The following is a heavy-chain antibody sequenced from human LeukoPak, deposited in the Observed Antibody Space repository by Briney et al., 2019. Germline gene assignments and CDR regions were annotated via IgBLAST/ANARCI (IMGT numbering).Heavy chain of an antibody. Sequence: GGSLRLSCAASGFTFSSYAMSWVRQAPGKGLEWVSAISGSGASTYYADSVKGRLTISRDNSKNTLYVQMNSLRAEDTAVYYCAKSQFGGVFDGFDIWGQGTMVTVSS. CDR1: GFTFSSYA. V-gene: IGHV3-23*01. CDR2: ISGSGAST. D-gene: IGHD3-16*01. J-gene: IGHJ3*02. CDR3: AKSQFGGVFDGFDI.